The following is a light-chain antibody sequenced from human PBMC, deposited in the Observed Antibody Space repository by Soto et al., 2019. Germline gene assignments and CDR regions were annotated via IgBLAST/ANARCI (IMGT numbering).Light chain of an antibody. Sequence: DIALTQSPGTLSLSPGERATLSCRASQSVSSSYLAWYQQKPGQAPRLPIYGASSRATGIPDRFSGSGSGTDFTLTISRLEPEDFAVYYCQQNGSSPTFGGGTKVEIK. CDR3: QQNGSSPT. CDR1: QSVSSSY. J-gene: IGKJ4*01. V-gene: IGKV3-20*01. CDR2: GAS.